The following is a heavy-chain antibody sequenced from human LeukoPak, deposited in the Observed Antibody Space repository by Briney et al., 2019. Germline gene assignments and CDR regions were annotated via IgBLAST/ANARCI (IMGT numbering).Heavy chain of an antibody. CDR3: ASAYCGGDCYVDY. CDR2: ISYDGSNK. J-gene: IGHJ4*02. Sequence: PGRSLRLSCAASGFTFSSYGMHWVRQAPGKGLEWVAVISYDGSNKYYADSVKGRFTISRDNSKNTLYLQMNSLRAEDTAVYYCASAYCGGDCYVDYWGQGTLVTVSS. CDR1: GFTFSSYG. V-gene: IGHV3-30*03. D-gene: IGHD2-21*02.